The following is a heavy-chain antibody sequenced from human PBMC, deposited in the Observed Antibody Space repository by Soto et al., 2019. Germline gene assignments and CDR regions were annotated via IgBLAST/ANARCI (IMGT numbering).Heavy chain of an antibody. J-gene: IGHJ4*02. CDR1: GASISTSQW. CDR3: ARDLAAVAGYFDS. V-gene: IGHV4-4*02. CDR2: VYHTGDT. Sequence: QVHLQESGPGLVKPSETLSLTCAVSGASISTSQWWSWVRQSPGKGLEWIGEVYHTGDTKYNPSLKSRLTISVDKSKNQFPLTLNSVTAADTAIYYCARDLAAVAGYFDSWGQGTLVTVSS. D-gene: IGHD6-19*01.